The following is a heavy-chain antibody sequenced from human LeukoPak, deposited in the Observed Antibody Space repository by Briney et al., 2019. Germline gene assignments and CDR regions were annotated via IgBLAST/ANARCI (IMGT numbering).Heavy chain of an antibody. CDR3: ARRGIESYFSSENWFDP. J-gene: IGHJ5*02. V-gene: IGHV4-31*03. Sequence: PSETLSLTCTVSGGSISSGGYYWSWIRQHPGKGLEWTGYIYYSGSTYYNPSLKSRVTISVDTSKNQFSLKLSSVTAADTAVYYCARRGIESYFSSENWFDPWGQGTLVTVSS. CDR2: IYYSGST. CDR1: GGSISSGGYY. D-gene: IGHD2-21*01.